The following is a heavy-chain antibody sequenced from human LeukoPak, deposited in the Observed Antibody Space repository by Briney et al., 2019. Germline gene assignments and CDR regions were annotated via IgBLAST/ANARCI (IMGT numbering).Heavy chain of an antibody. V-gene: IGHV3-74*01. CDR3: ASGSCGGGRYYLHPEY. D-gene: IGHD2-15*01. J-gene: IGHJ4*02. CDR1: GFTFSSYW. CDR2: INNDGSIT. Sequence: GGSLRLSCAASGFTFSSYWMHWVRQAPGKGLVWVSRINNDGSITGYADSVEGRFTISRDNAKNTLFLQMNSLRAEDTAVYYCASGSCGGGRYYLHPEYWGQGTLVTVSS.